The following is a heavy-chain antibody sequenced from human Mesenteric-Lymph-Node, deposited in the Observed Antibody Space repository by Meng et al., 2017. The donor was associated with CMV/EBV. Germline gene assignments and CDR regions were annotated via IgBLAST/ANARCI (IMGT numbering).Heavy chain of an antibody. CDR2: ISSTTGYT. CDR3: ATGRYSAYDS. D-gene: IGHD5-12*01. V-gene: IGHV3-11*06. Sequence: LSCAACGFSFSDYYMAWIRQAPGKGLEWVSYISSTTGYTNSADSVKGRFTISRDNAKDSLYLQMNSLRAEDTAVYYCATGRYSAYDSWGPGTLVTVSS. CDR1: GFSFSDYY. J-gene: IGHJ5*02.